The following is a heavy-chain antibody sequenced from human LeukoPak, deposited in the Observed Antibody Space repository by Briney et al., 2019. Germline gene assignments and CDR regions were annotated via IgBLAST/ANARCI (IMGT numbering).Heavy chain of an antibody. J-gene: IGHJ5*02. CDR3: AKDKRITIFGVVGP. V-gene: IGHV3-23*01. D-gene: IGHD3-3*01. CDR1: GFTFSSYS. CDR2: ISGSGGST. Sequence: GGSLRLSCAASGFTFSSYSMNWVRQAPGKGLEWVSAISGSGGSTYYADSVKGRFTISRDNSKNTLYLQMNSLRAEDTAVYYCAKDKRITIFGVVGPWGQGTLVTVSS.